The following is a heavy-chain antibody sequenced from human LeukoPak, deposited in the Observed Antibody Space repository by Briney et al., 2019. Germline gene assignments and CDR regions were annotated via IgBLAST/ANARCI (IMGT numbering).Heavy chain of an antibody. Sequence: PGGSLRLSCAASGFTFSHYWMHWVRQAPGKGLVWVSRIESDGGSTDYADSLKGRLTISRDNAKNTLYLEMNSLRAEDTAVYYCARVGHCSSTACFIDYWGQGTLVTVSS. V-gene: IGHV3-74*01. CDR3: ARVGHCSSTACFIDY. CDR1: GFTFSHYW. J-gene: IGHJ4*02. D-gene: IGHD2-2*01. CDR2: IESDGGST.